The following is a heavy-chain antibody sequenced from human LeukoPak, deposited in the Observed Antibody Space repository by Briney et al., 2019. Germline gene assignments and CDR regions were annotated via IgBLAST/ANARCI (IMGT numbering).Heavy chain of an antibody. J-gene: IGHJ4*02. Sequence: SVKVSCKASGGTFSSYTISWVRQAPGPGLEWMGRIIPILGIANYAQKFQGRVTITADKSTSTAYMELSSLRSEDTAVYYCARVGLVGATLIDYWGQGTLVTVSS. V-gene: IGHV1-69*02. CDR2: IIPILGIA. CDR1: GGTFSSYT. CDR3: ARVGLVGATLIDY. D-gene: IGHD1-26*01.